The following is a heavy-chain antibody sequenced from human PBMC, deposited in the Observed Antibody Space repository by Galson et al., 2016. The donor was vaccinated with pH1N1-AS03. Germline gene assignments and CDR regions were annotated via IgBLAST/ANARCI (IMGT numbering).Heavy chain of an antibody. CDR2: INAGNGNT. D-gene: IGHD3-22*01. V-gene: IGHV1-3*03. CDR3: ARERAVYYDSSGYYLDY. Sequence: SVKVSCKASGYTFTSYAMHWVRQAPGQRLEWMGWINAGNGNTKYSQEFQGRVTITRDTSASTAYMELSSPRSEDMAVYYCARERAVYYDSSGYYLDYWGQGTLVTVSS. CDR1: GYTFTSYA. J-gene: IGHJ4*02.